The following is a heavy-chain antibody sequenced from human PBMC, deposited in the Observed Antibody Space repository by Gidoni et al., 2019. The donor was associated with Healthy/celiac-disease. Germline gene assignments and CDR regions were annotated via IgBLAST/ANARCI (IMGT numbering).Heavy chain of an antibody. V-gene: IGHV3-33*01. CDR1: GFTFSSSG. J-gene: IGHJ6*03. CDR3: ARPPIGEKELPHPYYYYYYMDV. Sequence: QVQLVESGGGVVQPGRSLRLACAASGFTFSSSGMPWVRQAPGKGLAWVAVIWYDGSNKYYADSVKGRFTISRDNSKNTLYLQMNSLRAEDTAVYYCARPPIGEKELPHPYYYYYYMDVWGKGTTVTVSS. CDR2: IWYDGSNK. D-gene: IGHD1-26*01.